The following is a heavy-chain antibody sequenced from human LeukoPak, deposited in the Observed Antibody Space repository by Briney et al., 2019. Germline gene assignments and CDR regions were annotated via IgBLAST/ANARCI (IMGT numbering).Heavy chain of an antibody. CDR1: GFTFSTYW. D-gene: IGHD3-9*01. CDR2: IWYDGSNK. Sequence: PVGSLRLSCAASGFTFSTYWMTWVRQAPGKGLEWVAVIWYDGSNKYYADSVKGRFTISRDNSKNTLYLQMNSLRAEDTAVYYCARGDYDMRYFDLWGRGTLVTVSS. V-gene: IGHV3-33*08. CDR3: ARGDYDMRYFDL. J-gene: IGHJ2*01.